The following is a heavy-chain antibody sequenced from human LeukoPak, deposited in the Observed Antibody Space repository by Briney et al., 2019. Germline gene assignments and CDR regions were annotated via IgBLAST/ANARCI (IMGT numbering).Heavy chain of an antibody. V-gene: IGHV3-23*01. CDR1: GFTFSSYA. CDR2: ISGSGGST. Sequence: GGSLRLSCAASGFTFSSYAMSWVRQAPGKGLEWVSAISGSGGSTYYEDSVKGRFPISRDNSKNTLYLQLNSLRAEDTAVYYCAKGTTPADYYYYGMDVWGQGTTVTVSS. D-gene: IGHD2-2*01. J-gene: IGHJ6*02. CDR3: AKGTTPADYYYYGMDV.